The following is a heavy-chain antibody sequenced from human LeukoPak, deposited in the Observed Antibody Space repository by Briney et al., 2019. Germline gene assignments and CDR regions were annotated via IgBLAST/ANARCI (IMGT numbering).Heavy chain of an antibody. D-gene: IGHD3-16*02. CDR1: GYTFTSYD. V-gene: IGHV1-8*01. J-gene: IGHJ4*02. Sequence: GASVKVSCKASGYTFTSYDISWVRQATGQGLEWMGRMNPNSGNTGYAQKFQGRVTMTRNTSISTAYMELSSLRSEDTAVYYCARFGEYVWGSYRSDYWGQGTLVTVSS. CDR2: MNPNSGNT. CDR3: ARFGEYVWGSYRSDY.